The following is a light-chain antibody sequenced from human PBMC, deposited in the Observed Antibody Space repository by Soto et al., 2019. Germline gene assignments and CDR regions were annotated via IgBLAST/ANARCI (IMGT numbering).Light chain of an antibody. Sequence: QSVLTQPASVSGSPGQSITVSCTGTSSDIGGYIFVSWYQQHPGKAPKLMIYDINNRPSGVSKRFSGSKSGNTASLTISGLQAEDEADYYCVSYTARSSYVFGTATKLTVL. J-gene: IGLJ1*01. CDR3: VSYTARSSYV. CDR2: DIN. CDR1: SSDIGGYIF. V-gene: IGLV2-14*01.